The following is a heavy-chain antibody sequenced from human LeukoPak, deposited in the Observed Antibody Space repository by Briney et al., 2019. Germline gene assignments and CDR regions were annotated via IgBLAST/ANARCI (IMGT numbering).Heavy chain of an antibody. CDR3: ARESTTVAGTFDY. CDR2: INHSGST. CDR1: GGSFSGYY. J-gene: IGHJ4*02. D-gene: IGHD6-19*01. V-gene: IGHV4-34*01. Sequence: SETLSLTCAVYGGSFSGYYWSWIRQPPGKGLEWIGEINHSGSTNYNPSLKSRVTISVDTSKNQFSLKLSSVTAADTAMYYCARESTTVAGTFDYWAREPWSPSPQ.